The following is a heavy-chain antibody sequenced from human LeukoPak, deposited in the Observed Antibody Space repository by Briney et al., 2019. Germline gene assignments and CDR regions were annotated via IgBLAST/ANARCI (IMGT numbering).Heavy chain of an antibody. V-gene: IGHV3-23*01. CDR3: AKEGQWLPTVDF. CDR2: ISGSGGST. CDR1: AFTVTSYA. Sequence: GGSLRLSCAASAFTVTSYAMSWVRQAAGEGLEWVSAISGSGGSTYYADSVEGRFTISRDNPKNKLYLQMNSLRAEDTAVYYCAKEGQWLPTVDFWGQGTLVTVSS. D-gene: IGHD6-19*01. J-gene: IGHJ4*02.